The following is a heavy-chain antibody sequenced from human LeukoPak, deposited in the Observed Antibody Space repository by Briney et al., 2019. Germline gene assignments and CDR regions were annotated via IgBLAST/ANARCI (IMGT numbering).Heavy chain of an antibody. D-gene: IGHD2-15*01. CDR2: VYTDGSIT. J-gene: IGHJ4*02. CDR1: GFTFSSFW. V-gene: IGHV3-74*01. CDR3: AREVAGGLDY. Sequence: GGSLRLSCEASGFTFSSFWMHWVRQAPGKGLVWVSRVYTDGSITSYADYVKGRFTISRVNAKNTLHLQMNSLRAEDTAVYYCAREVAGGLDYWGQGTLVAVSS.